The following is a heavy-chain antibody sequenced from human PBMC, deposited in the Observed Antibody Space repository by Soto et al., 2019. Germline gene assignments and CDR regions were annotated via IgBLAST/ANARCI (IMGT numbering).Heavy chain of an antibody. CDR3: ARSAIGFFGESKVFFDY. V-gene: IGHV4-59*01. CDR2: IYYSGST. D-gene: IGHD3-10*01. CDR1: GGSISSYY. J-gene: IGHJ4*02. Sequence: SSETLSLTCTVSGGSISSYYWSWIRQPPGKGLEWIGYIYYSGSTNYNPSLKSRVTISVDTSKNQFSLKLSSVTAADTAVYYCARSAIGFFGESKVFFDYWGQGTLVTVSS.